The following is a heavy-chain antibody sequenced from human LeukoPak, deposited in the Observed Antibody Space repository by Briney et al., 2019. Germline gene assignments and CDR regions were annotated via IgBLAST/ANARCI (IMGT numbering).Heavy chain of an antibody. CDR1: GYTLTDYY. Sequence: ASVTVSCKASGYTLTDYYLHWVRQAPGQGLEWMGWINAKNGGTEYAQKFQGRVTLTRDTSISTAYMVLTSLRYDDTAVYYCARVTSGTYHYWGQGTLVTISS. D-gene: IGHD1-26*01. J-gene: IGHJ4*02. V-gene: IGHV1-2*02. CDR2: INAKNGGT. CDR3: ARVTSGTYHY.